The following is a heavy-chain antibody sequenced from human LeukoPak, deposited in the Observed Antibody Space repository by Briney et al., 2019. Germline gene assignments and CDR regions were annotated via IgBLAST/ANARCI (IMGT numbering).Heavy chain of an antibody. CDR1: GFTFSSYG. CDR2: IRSDENYK. CDR3: AKDAHWSADH. J-gene: IGHJ5*02. V-gene: IGHV3-30*02. Sequence: GGSLRLSCAASGFTFSSYGMPWVRQAPGKGLEWVAHIRSDENYKHYADSVKGRFTISRDNSKNTVYVQMNSLRPEDTAVYYCAKDAHWSADHWGQGTLVTVSS. D-gene: IGHD3-3*01.